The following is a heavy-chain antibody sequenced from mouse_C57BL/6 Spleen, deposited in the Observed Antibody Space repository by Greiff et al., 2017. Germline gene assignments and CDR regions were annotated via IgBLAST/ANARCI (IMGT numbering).Heavy chain of an antibody. J-gene: IGHJ1*03. CDR2: INPSSGYT. CDR3: ARPLCSGSSPYWYFDV. Sequence: VQLQQSGAELARPGASVKMSCKASGYTFTSYTMHWVKQRPGQGLEWIGYINPSSGYTKYNQKFKDKATLTADKSSSTAYMQLSSLTSEDSAVYYFARPLCSGSSPYWYFDVWGTGTTVTVSS. D-gene: IGHD1-1*01. CDR1: GYTFTSYT. V-gene: IGHV1-4*01.